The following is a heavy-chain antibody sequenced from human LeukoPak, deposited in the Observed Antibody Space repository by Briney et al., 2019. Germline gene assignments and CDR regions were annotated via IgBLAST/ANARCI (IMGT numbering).Heavy chain of an antibody. CDR1: GFTFDDYA. J-gene: IGHJ4*02. Sequence: PGRSLRLSCAASGFTFDDYAMHWVRQAPGKGLEWVSGISWNSGSIGYADSVKGRFTISRDNAKNSLYLQMNSLRAEDTALYYCAKETYSSSWYSGFDYWGQGTLVTVSS. V-gene: IGHV3-9*01. D-gene: IGHD6-13*01. CDR2: ISWNSGSI. CDR3: AKETYSSSWYSGFDY.